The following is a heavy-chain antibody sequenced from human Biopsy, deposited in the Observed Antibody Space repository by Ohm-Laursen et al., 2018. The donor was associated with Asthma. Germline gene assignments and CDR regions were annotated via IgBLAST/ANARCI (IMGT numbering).Heavy chain of an antibody. CDR3: ARTFHFWSPYHAEHYQL. Sequence: SLRLSCAASGFTVSSNGMSWVRQVPGKGLEWVANIKHDGSEKNHADSLKGRFTISRDNAKNSLYLQMNSLRAEDTAVYYCARTFHFWSPYHAEHYQLWGQGTLVTVSS. D-gene: IGHD3-3*02. CDR2: IKHDGSEK. CDR1: GFTVSSNG. J-gene: IGHJ1*01. V-gene: IGHV3-7*01.